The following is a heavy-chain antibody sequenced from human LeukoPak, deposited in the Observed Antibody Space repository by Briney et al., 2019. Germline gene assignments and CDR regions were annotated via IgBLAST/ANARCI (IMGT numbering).Heavy chain of an antibody. D-gene: IGHD3-22*01. Sequence: GGSVRLSCSASGLTVTNAWMNWVRQAPGEGLDWVGRIASKTDGGATDYAAPVKGRFTISRDDSKNTLYLQMNSLRAEDTAVYYCARDLYYYDSSGTLYYWGQGTLVTVSS. CDR3: ARDLYYYDSSGTLYY. CDR2: IASKTDGGAT. CDR1: GLTVTNAW. J-gene: IGHJ4*02. V-gene: IGHV3-15*07.